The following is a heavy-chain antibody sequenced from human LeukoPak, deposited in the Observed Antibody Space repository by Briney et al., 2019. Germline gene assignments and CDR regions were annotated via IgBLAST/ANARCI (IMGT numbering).Heavy chain of an antibody. Sequence: SETLSLTCTVSGYSISSGYYWGWIRQPPGKGLEWIGYIYYSGSTNYNPSLKSRVTISVDTSKNQFSLKLSSVTAADTAVYYCARGLTGYSSNTSWGQGTMVTVSS. J-gene: IGHJ3*01. CDR2: IYYSGST. CDR1: GYSISSGYY. CDR3: ARGLTGYSSNTS. D-gene: IGHD6-13*01. V-gene: IGHV4-61*01.